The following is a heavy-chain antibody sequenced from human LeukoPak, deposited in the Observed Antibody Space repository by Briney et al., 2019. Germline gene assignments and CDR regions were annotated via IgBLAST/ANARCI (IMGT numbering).Heavy chain of an antibody. J-gene: IGHJ4*02. D-gene: IGHD4-11*01. Sequence: ASVKVTCEASGYTFTGYYMHWVRQAPGQGLEWMGWVNPNNGGTDYAQKFQGRVTMTRDTSISTAYMELSSLRSDDTAIYYCVRDDVTTNPLEFDYWGQGTLVTVSS. CDR1: GYTFTGYY. CDR2: VNPNNGGT. V-gene: IGHV1-2*02. CDR3: VRDDVTTNPLEFDY.